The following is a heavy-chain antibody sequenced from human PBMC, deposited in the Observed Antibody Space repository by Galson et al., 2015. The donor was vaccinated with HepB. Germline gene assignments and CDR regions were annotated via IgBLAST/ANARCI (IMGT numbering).Heavy chain of an antibody. V-gene: IGHV1-2*02. J-gene: IGHJ4*02. D-gene: IGHD3-3*01. CDR1: GYTFTDYY. Sequence: SVKVSCKASGYTFTDYYMHWARQAPGQGLEWMGWINPNNGDTNYAQKFQGRATMTRDTSIRTAYMGLSRLRSDDTAVYYCAKAVRKTIFGMVIPDHFPYWGQGTLVTVSS. CDR2: INPNNGDT. CDR3: AKAVRKTIFGMVIPDHFPY.